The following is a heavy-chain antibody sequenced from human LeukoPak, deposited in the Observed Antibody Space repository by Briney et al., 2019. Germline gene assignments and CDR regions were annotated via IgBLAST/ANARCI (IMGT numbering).Heavy chain of an antibody. CDR3: ARGIFYGGRNQYIWFDL. Sequence: SETLSLTCAVYGGPFRGFFWSWIRQAPGKGLEWIGEISHGGTSNYNPSLKGRISMSVDTSKSQFSLKLTSVTAADTALYFCARGIFYGGRNQYIWFDLWGQGTLVTVSS. J-gene: IGHJ5*02. CDR1: GGPFRGFF. CDR2: ISHGGTS. D-gene: IGHD4-23*01. V-gene: IGHV4-34*01.